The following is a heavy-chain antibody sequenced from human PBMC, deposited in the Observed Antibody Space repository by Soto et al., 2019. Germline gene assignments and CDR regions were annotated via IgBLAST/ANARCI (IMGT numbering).Heavy chain of an antibody. Sequence: ASVKVSCKVSGYTLTELSMHWVRQAPGKGHEWMGGFDPEDGETIYAQKFQGRVTMTEDTSTDTAYMELSSLRSEDTDVDYCETDRSLLGYFFFCSCYSSLGSFYIWGQGTIVTVSS. CDR3: ETDRSLLGYFFFCSCYSSLGSFYI. D-gene: IGHD2-15*01. CDR2: FDPEDGET. J-gene: IGHJ3*02. V-gene: IGHV1-24*01. CDR1: GYTLTELS.